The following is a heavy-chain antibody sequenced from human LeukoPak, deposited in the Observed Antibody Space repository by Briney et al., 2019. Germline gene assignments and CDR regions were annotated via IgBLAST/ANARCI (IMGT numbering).Heavy chain of an antibody. CDR1: GFTVSSNY. CDR3: ARFDYYDSSGYYYRGAFDI. Sequence: GGSLRLSCAASGFTVSSNYMSWVRQAPGKGLEWVSVIYSGGSTYYADSVKGRFTISRDNSKNTLYLQMNSLRAEDTAVYYCARFDYYDSSGYYYRGAFDIWGQGTMVTVSS. J-gene: IGHJ3*02. D-gene: IGHD3-22*01. CDR2: IYSGGST. V-gene: IGHV3-53*01.